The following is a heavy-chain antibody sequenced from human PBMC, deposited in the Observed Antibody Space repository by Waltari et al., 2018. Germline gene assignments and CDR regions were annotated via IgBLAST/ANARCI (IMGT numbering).Heavy chain of an antibody. CDR3: ARDRVYDSSGSSYVDFFDL. Sequence: EAELAESGAGSVQPGESLRLSCAASGFILSAHWMHWVRKTPGKGLVWVARVSVTGRRTTYADSVKGRFTISRDNANNIVFLQMNNLTAEDTAVYYCARDRVYDSSGSSYVDFFDLWGHGTLVTVSS. D-gene: IGHD3-22*01. CDR1: GFILSAHW. J-gene: IGHJ4*01. V-gene: IGHV3-74*03. CDR2: VSVTGRRT.